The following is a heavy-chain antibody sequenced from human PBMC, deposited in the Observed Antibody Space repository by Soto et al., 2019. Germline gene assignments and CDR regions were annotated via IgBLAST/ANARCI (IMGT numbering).Heavy chain of an antibody. CDR1: GDSVSSNSAT. CDR3: ARGPGRLNY. D-gene: IGHD2-15*01. CDR2: TYYRSKWYT. V-gene: IGHV6-1*01. Sequence: PSQTLSLTCAISGDSVSSNSATLNWIRQSPSRGLEWLGRTYYRSKWYTAYTVSVKSRITINPDTSKNQFSLQLNSVTPEDTAVYYCARGPGRLNYWGQGTLVTVSS. J-gene: IGHJ4*02.